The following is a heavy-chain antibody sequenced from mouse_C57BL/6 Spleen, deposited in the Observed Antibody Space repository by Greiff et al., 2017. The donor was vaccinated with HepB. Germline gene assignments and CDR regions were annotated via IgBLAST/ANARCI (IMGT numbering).Heavy chain of an antibody. CDR3: ARQGDYYDYDDGWYFDV. V-gene: IGHV14-2*01. CDR1: GFNIKDYY. J-gene: IGHJ1*03. CDR2: IDPEDGDT. Sequence: VQLKESGAELVKPGASVKLSCTASGFNIKDYYMHWVKQRTEQGLEWIGRIDPEDGDTKYAPKFQGKATITADTSANTAYLQLSSLTSEDTAVYYCARQGDYYDYDDGWYFDVWGTGTTVTVSS. D-gene: IGHD2-4*01.